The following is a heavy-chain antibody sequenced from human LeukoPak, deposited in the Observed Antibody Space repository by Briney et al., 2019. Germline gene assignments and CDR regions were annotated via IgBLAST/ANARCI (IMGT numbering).Heavy chain of an antibody. J-gene: IGHJ6*02. CDR2: IYYDGST. CDR3: ARPLRINCGMDV. Sequence: GGSLRLSCAASGFTVRSNYMSWVRQTPGKGLEWVSIIYYDGSTYYADSVKGRFTISRDNSKNTMYLQMNSLRAEDTAVYYCARPLRINCGMDVWGQGTTVTVSS. CDR1: GFTVRSNY. V-gene: IGHV3-53*01. D-gene: IGHD3-3*01.